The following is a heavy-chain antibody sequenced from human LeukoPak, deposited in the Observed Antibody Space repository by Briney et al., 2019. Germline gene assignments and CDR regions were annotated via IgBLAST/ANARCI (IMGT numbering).Heavy chain of an antibody. V-gene: IGHV4-59*01. CDR3: ASLSSLEDAFDI. D-gene: IGHD6-6*01. CDR1: GGSISSYY. Sequence: PSETLSLTCTVSGGSISSYYWSWIRQPPGKGLEWLGYIYYSGSTNYNPSLKSRVTISVDTSKNQFSLKLSSVTAADTAVYYCASLSSLEDAFDIWGQGTMVTVSS. CDR2: IYYSGST. J-gene: IGHJ3*02.